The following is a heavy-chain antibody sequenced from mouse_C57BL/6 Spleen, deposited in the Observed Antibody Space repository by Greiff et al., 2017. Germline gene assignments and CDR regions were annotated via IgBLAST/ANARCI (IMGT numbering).Heavy chain of an antibody. CDR2: IYPGSGNT. J-gene: IGHJ1*03. CDR1: GYSFTSYY. CDR3: ARYYDYDNWYFDG. V-gene: IGHV1-66*01. Sequence: VQLQQSGPELVKPGASVKISCKASGYSFTSYYIHWVKQRPGQGLEWIGWIYPGSGNTKYNEKFKGKATLTADTSSSTAYMQLSSLTSEDSAVYYCARYYDYDNWYFDGWGTGTTVTVSS. D-gene: IGHD2-4*01.